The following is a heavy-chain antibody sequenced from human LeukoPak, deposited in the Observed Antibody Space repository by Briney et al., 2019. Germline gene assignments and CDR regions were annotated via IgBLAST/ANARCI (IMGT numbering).Heavy chain of an antibody. CDR3: AKGGGVGAAPGDDY. CDR2: IWYDGSNK. CDR1: GFTFSSYG. J-gene: IGHJ4*02. Sequence: GGSLRLSCAASGFTFSSYGMHWVRLAPGKGLEWVAVIWYDGSNKYYADSVKGRFTISRDNSKNTLYMQMNSLRAEDTAVYYCAKGGGVGAAPGDDYWGQGTLVTVSS. D-gene: IGHD6-13*01. V-gene: IGHV3-33*06.